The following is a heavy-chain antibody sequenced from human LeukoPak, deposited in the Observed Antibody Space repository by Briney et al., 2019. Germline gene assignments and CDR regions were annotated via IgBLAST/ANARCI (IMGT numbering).Heavy chain of an antibody. Sequence: ASLKVSCKASGYTSTSYGISWVRQAPGEGFEWMGWNILYNVNTNYAHNLQGKVTMTTDTATSTAYMERRSRISDCAAVSYGARNRFFCDYWGERTRVTVSS. CDR2: NILYNVNT. CDR1: GYTSTSYG. V-gene: IGHV1-18*01. CDR3: ARNRFFCDY. J-gene: IGHJ4*02. D-gene: IGHD2/OR15-2a*01.